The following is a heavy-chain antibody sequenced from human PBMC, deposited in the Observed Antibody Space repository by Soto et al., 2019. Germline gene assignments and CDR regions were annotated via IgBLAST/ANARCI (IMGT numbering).Heavy chain of an antibody. Sequence: EVQLVESGGGLVQPGGSLRLSCEASGFSFSGFWMHWVRQAPGKGLVWVSRMFTDVSTTYYADSVKGRFTISRDNAKSTLYLQMNSLRDEDTAVYYCVRGNTGYGNFDSWGQGTLVTVSS. CDR1: GFSFSGFW. J-gene: IGHJ4*02. D-gene: IGHD5-12*01. CDR3: VRGNTGYGNFDS. CDR2: MFTDVSTT. V-gene: IGHV3-74*01.